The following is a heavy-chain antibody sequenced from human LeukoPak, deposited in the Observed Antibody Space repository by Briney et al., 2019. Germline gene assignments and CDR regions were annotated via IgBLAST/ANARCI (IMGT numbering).Heavy chain of an antibody. CDR3: AGVGATVAWAFDI. J-gene: IGHJ3*02. D-gene: IGHD1-26*01. V-gene: IGHV3-30*14. CDR1: GFTFRNYV. Sequence: PGGSLRLSCAASGFTFRNYVIHWVRQAPGKGLEWVAVISYDGSNKYYADSVKGRFTISRDNSKNTLYLQMNSLRAEDTAVYYCAGVGATVAWAFDIWGQGTMVTVSS. CDR2: ISYDGSNK.